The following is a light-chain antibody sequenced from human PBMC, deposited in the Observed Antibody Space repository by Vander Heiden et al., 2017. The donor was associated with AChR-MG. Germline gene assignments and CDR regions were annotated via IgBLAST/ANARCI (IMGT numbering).Light chain of an antibody. J-gene: IGLJ3*02. CDR1: SSNIKSNT. Sequence: QSVLTQPPSASGTPGQRVTISCSGSSSNIKSNTVNWYQQLPGTAPKLLIYNNNQRPSGVPDRFSGSKSGTSASLAISGLQSEDEADYYCSAWDDSLNGGVFGGGTKLTVL. CDR3: SAWDDSLNGGV. V-gene: IGLV1-44*01. CDR2: NNN.